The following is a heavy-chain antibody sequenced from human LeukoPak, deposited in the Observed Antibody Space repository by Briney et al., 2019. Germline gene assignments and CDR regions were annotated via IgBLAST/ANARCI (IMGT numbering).Heavy chain of an antibody. Sequence: QAGGSLRLSCAASGFTFSSYGMHWVRQAPGKGLEWVAVIWYDGSNKYYADSVKGRFTISRDNSKNTLYLQMNSLRAEDTAVYYCARDRNPRGSGSYGVDYWGQGTLVTVSS. CDR3: ARDRNPRGSGSYGVDY. J-gene: IGHJ4*02. V-gene: IGHV3-33*01. CDR2: IWYDGSNK. D-gene: IGHD3-10*01. CDR1: GFTFSSYG.